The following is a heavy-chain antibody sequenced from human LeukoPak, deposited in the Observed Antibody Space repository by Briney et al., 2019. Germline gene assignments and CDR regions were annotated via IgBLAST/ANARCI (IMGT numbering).Heavy chain of an antibody. Sequence: PGGSLRLSCAVSGVSADYTYMTWVRQAPGKGLEWVSIIYSGDSTYYADSVKGRFTISRHNSKNTLYLQMNSLRLDDTAGYYWAREGVVGAFDTWGQRTMGTVSS. CDR2: IYSGDST. D-gene: IGHD2-15*01. V-gene: IGHV3-53*04. J-gene: IGHJ3*02. CDR3: AREGVVGAFDT. CDR1: GVSADYTY.